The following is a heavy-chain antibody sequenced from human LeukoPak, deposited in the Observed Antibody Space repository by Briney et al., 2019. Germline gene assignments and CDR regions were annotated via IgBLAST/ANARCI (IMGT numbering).Heavy chain of an antibody. V-gene: IGHV3-23*01. CDR3: AKDREGFVDY. J-gene: IGHJ4*02. Sequence: HPGGSLRLSCAASGFTFSSYAMTWVRQAPGKGLEWVSTIRGSGGSTYYAGSVKGRFTISRDNSKSTVYLQMNTLRAEDAAIYYCAKDREGFVDYWGQGTLVTVSS. CDR1: GFTFSSYA. CDR2: IRGSGGST. D-gene: IGHD1-26*01.